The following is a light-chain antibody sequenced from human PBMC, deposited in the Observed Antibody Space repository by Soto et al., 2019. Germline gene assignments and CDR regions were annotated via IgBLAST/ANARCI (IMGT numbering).Light chain of an antibody. CDR1: QSISTW. J-gene: IGKJ3*01. CDR2: KAS. CDR3: QQYTNYRV. V-gene: IGKV1-5*03. Sequence: DIQLTQSPSTLSASVGDRVTITCRASQSISTWLAWYQQKPGKAPKLLIYKASNLESGVPSRFSGSGSGTEFTLTISSLQPDDFATYYCQQYTNYRVFGPGTKVDIK.